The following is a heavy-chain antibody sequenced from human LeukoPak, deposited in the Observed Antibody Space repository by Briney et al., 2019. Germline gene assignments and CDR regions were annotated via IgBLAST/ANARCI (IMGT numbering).Heavy chain of an antibody. CDR2: IYHSGSS. D-gene: IGHD3-9*01. CDR1: GYSISSGYY. J-gene: IGHJ5*02. CDR3: ARDSRASLDPWLFDP. Sequence: SETLSLTCTVSGYSISSGYYWGWIRQPPGKGLEWIGSIYHSGSSYYNPSLKSRVTISVDTSKNQFSLKLSSVTAADTAVYYCARDSRASLDPWLFDPWGQGTLVTVSS. V-gene: IGHV4-38-2*02.